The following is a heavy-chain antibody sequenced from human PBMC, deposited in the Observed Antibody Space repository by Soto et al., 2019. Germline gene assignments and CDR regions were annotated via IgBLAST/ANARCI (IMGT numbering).Heavy chain of an antibody. D-gene: IGHD6-13*01. Sequence: EVQLVESGGGLVKPGGSLRLSCAASGFTFSSYRMNWVRQAPGKGLEWVSSISSSSSYIYYADSVKGRFTISRDNAKNSLYLQMNSLRAEDTAVYYCAREGDFYSSSRYIDWGQGTLVTVSS. CDR3: AREGDFYSSSRYID. CDR1: GFTFSSYR. V-gene: IGHV3-21*01. CDR2: ISSSSSYI. J-gene: IGHJ4*02.